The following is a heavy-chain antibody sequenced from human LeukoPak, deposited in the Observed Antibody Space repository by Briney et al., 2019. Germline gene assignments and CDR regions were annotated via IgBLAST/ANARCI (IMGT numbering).Heavy chain of an antibody. J-gene: IGHJ5*02. V-gene: IGHV1-2*02. CDR1: GYTFTGYY. CDR2: INPNSGGT. CDR3: ARVRTIANYDFWSGYLPNWFDP. Sequence: ASVKVSCKASGYTFTGYYMHWVRQAPGQGLEWMGWINPNSGGTNYAQKFQGRVTMTRDTSISTAYMELSRLRSDDTTVYYCARVRTIANYDFWSGYLPNWFDPWGQGTLVTVSS. D-gene: IGHD3-3*01.